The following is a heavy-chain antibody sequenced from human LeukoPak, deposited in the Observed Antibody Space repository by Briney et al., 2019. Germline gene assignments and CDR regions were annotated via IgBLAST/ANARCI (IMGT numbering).Heavy chain of an antibody. J-gene: IGHJ4*02. D-gene: IGHD1-26*01. CDR2: IYSGGST. V-gene: IGHV3-66*01. Sequence: PGGSLRLSCAASGFTVSSNYMSWVRQAPGKGLEWVSVIYSGGSTYYADSVKGRFTISRDNSKNTLYLQMNSLRAEDTAVYYCARDSGSWYGDFDYWGQGTLVTVSS. CDR1: GFTVSSNY. CDR3: ARDSGSWYGDFDY.